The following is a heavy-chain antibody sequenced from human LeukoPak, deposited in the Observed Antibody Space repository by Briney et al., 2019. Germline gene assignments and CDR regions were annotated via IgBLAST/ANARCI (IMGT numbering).Heavy chain of an antibody. Sequence: PSETLSLTCTVSGGSISSSSYYWGWNRQPPGKGLEWIGSIYYSGSTYYNPSLKSRVTISVDTSKNQFSLKLSSVTAADTAVYYCARGLRGWEGWFDPWGQGTLVTVSS. J-gene: IGHJ5*02. CDR3: ARGLRGWEGWFDP. CDR2: IYYSGST. D-gene: IGHD1-26*01. V-gene: IGHV4-39*07. CDR1: GGSISSSSYY.